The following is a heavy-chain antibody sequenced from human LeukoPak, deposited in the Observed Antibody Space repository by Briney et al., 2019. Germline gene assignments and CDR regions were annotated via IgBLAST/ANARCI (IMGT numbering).Heavy chain of an antibody. J-gene: IGHJ3*02. CDR3: ARELAAAGDDAFDI. CDR1: GFTFSSYW. V-gene: IGHV3-74*01. Sequence: GGSLRLSCAASGFTFSSYWMHWVRQAPGKGLVWVSRINTDGSSTSYADSVKGRFTISRDNAKNTLYLQMNSLRAEDTAVYYCARELAAAGDDAFDIWGQGTMVTVSS. D-gene: IGHD6-13*01. CDR2: INTDGSST.